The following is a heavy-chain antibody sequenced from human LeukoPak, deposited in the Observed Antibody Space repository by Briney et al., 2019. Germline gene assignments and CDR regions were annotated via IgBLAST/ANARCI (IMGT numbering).Heavy chain of an antibody. CDR2: ISRSSRNR. CDR3: ARDTHFYGSGGPAFDI. Sequence: GGSLRLSCVPSGFTFSNYSMNWVRQAPGKGPEWGSYISRSSRNRHYADSVKGRFTISRDNAKNSLYLQMNSLRAEDTAVYYCARDTHFYGSGGPAFDIWGQGTMVTVSS. D-gene: IGHD3-10*01. CDR1: GFTFSNYS. V-gene: IGHV3-48*04. J-gene: IGHJ3*02.